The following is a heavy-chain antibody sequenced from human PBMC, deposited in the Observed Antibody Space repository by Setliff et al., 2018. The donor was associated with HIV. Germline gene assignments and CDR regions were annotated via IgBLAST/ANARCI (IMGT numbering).Heavy chain of an antibody. D-gene: IGHD1-26*01. V-gene: IGHV4-38-2*02. CDR3: ARYRSKLDWFDP. CDR1: GYSISSGYY. CDR2: IYHSGGT. Sequence: PSETLSLTCTVSGYSISSGYYWGWIRQPPGRGLEWIGNIYHSGGTHYNPSLRSRVTISVDTSKNHFSLKLRSVTASDTAVYYCARYRSKLDWFDPWGQGILVTVSS. J-gene: IGHJ5*02.